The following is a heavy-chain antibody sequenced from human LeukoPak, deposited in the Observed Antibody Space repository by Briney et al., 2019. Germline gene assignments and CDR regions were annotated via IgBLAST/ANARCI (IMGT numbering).Heavy chain of an antibody. V-gene: IGHV3-21*01. Sequence: GGSLRLSCAASGFTFSSSSMNWVRQAPGKGLEWVSSISGSSSYIYYADSVKGRFTISRDNAKNSLYLQMNSLRAEDTAVYYCARAREDCSGGSCYSWFDPWGQGTLVTVSS. J-gene: IGHJ5*02. D-gene: IGHD2-15*01. CDR1: GFTFSSSS. CDR2: ISGSSSYI. CDR3: ARAREDCSGGSCYSWFDP.